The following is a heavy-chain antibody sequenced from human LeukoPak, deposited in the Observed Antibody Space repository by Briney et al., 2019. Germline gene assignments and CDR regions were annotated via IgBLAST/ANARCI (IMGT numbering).Heavy chain of an antibody. V-gene: IGHV3-66*01. CDR1: GFTVSSNY. Sequence: GGSLRLSCAASGFTVSSNYMSWVRQAPGKGLEWVSVVYSGGSTYYADSVKGRFTISRDNSKNTLYLQMNSLRAEDTAVYYCARDSPPSLFDPWGQGTLVTVSS. J-gene: IGHJ5*02. CDR2: VYSGGST. CDR3: ARDSPPSLFDP.